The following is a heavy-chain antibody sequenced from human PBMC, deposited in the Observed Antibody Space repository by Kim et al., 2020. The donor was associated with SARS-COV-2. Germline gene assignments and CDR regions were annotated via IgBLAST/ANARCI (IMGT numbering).Heavy chain of an antibody. CDR3: ARDANGSGAYEFWFDL. J-gene: IGHJ5*01. Sequence: GGSLRLSCAASGFTSRSYSMNWVRQAPGKGLEWVAHVGRVGAIEYADSVKGRFTISRDNAKNLLYLQMDGLRDDDTAVYYCARDANGSGAYEFWFDLWGQGTLVTVSS. CDR1: GFTSRSYS. D-gene: IGHD3-10*01. CDR2: VGRVGAI. V-gene: IGHV3-48*02.